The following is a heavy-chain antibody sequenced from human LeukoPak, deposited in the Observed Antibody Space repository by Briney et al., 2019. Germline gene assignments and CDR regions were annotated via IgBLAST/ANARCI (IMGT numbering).Heavy chain of an antibody. V-gene: IGHV3-33*01. Sequence: GINKYYADSVKGRFTISRDNSKNTLYLQMNSLRAEDTAVYYCARDQGGGGDLPEDAFDIWGQGTMVTVSS. J-gene: IGHJ3*02. CDR3: ARDQGGGGDLPEDAFDI. D-gene: IGHD2-21*02. CDR2: GINK.